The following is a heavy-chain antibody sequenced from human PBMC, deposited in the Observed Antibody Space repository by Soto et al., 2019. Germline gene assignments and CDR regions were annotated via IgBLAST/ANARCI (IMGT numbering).Heavy chain of an antibody. CDR3: ARDYDFWSGYYPAHAFDI. V-gene: IGHV6-1*01. Sequence: SQTLSLTCAISGDSVSSNSAAWNWIRQSPSRGLEWLGRTYYRSKWYNDYAVSVKSRITINPDTSKNQFSLQLNSVTPEDTAVYYCARDYDFWSGYYPAHAFDIWAKGQWSPSPQ. J-gene: IGHJ3*02. CDR2: TYYRSKWYN. CDR1: GDSVSSNSAA. D-gene: IGHD3-3*01.